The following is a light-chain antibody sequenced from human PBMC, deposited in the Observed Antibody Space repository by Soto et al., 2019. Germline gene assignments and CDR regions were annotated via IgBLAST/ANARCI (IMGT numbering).Light chain of an antibody. CDR2: EVS. CDR1: SSDVGGYDY. V-gene: IGLV2-8*01. CDR3: SSYEGGKNFYV. Sequence: QSVLAQPPSASGSPGQTVTISCAGTSSDVGGYDYVSWYQQHPGEAPKLIIYEVSKRPSGVPDRFSGSKSGNTASLTVSGLQAEDEADYHCSSYEGGKNFYVFGTGTKVTVL. J-gene: IGLJ1*01.